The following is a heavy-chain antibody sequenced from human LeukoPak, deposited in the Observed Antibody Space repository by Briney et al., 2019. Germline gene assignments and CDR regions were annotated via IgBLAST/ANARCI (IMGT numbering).Heavy chain of an antibody. CDR1: GGSISSSSYY. Sequence: PSETLSLTCTVSGGSISSSSYYRGWIRQPPGKGLEWIGSIYYSGSTYYNPSLKSRVTISVDTSKNQFSLKLSSVTAADTAVYYCARHARGYERFDYWGQGTLVTVSS. CDR2: IYYSGST. D-gene: IGHD5-12*01. CDR3: ARHARGYERFDY. V-gene: IGHV4-39*01. J-gene: IGHJ4*02.